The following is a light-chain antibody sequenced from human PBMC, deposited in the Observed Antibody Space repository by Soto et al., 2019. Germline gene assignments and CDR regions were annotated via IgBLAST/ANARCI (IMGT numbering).Light chain of an antibody. Sequence: QSALTQPASVSGSPGQSITFSYTGTSGDIGGYDYVSWYQQHPGKAPKLMIFEVSNRPSGVSNRFSASKSGNAASLTISGLQAEDEADYYCTSYTANSTWVFGGGTQLTVL. CDR3: TSYTANSTWV. J-gene: IGLJ3*02. V-gene: IGLV2-14*01. CDR1: SGDIGGYDY. CDR2: EVS.